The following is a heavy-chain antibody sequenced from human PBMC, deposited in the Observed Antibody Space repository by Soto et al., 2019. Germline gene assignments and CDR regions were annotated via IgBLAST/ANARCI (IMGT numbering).Heavy chain of an antibody. D-gene: IGHD3-10*01. CDR1: GFSFSDYA. CDR2: ISVSGGST. Sequence: EVQLLESGGGLVQPGGSLRLSCAASGFSFSDYAMSWVRQAPGKGLEWVSSISVSGGSTFYADSVKGRSTVSRENSRNTIYLQMNGLGADDTAVYYCARDLEAYFHGSGTEDHYYYYMAVWGKGTSVTVSS. J-gene: IGHJ6*03. V-gene: IGHV3-23*01. CDR3: ARDLEAYFHGSGTEDHYYYYMAV.